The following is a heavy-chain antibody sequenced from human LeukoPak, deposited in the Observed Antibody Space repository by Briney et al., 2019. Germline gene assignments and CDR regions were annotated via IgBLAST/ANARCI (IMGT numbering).Heavy chain of an antibody. CDR2: ISPYNGNT. CDR1: GYTFTNYG. J-gene: IGHJ3*02. V-gene: IGHV1-18*01. D-gene: IGHD6-19*01. Sequence: ASVTVSCKASGYTFTNYGLNWVRQAPGQGREGMGWISPYNGNTDYAQKLQGRLSMTTDTSTSTASMELRSLTSDDTALYYCARDSTSGWYSSGNDAFDIWGQGTMVTVSS. CDR3: ARDSTSGWYSSGNDAFDI.